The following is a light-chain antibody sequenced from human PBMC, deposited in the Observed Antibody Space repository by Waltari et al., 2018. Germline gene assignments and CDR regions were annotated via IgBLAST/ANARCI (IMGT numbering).Light chain of an antibody. J-gene: IGKJ1*01. CDR2: ESS. Sequence: DIQLTQSPSSLSASVGDRVTITCQASQDINNLLNWYREKPGKAPKLLIYESSNLEAGVSSRFSGSASGTDFSLTISSLQPEDIGTYYCQQYNNLPWTFGQGTKVEIK. CDR3: QQYNNLPWT. CDR1: QDINNL. V-gene: IGKV1-33*01.